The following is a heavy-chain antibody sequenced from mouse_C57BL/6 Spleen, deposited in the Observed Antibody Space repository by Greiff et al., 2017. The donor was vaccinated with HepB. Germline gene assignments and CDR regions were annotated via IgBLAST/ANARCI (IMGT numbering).Heavy chain of an antibody. CDR3: ARVTTVVAHYAMDY. CDR2: IYPGSGST. Sequence: QVHVKQPGAELVKPGASVKMSCKASGYTFTSYWITWVKQRPGQGLEWIGDIYPGSGSTNYNEKFKSKATLTVDTSSSTAYMQLSSLTSEDSAVYYCARVTTVVAHYAMDYWGQGTSVTVSS. D-gene: IGHD1-1*01. V-gene: IGHV1-55*01. CDR1: GYTFTSYW. J-gene: IGHJ4*01.